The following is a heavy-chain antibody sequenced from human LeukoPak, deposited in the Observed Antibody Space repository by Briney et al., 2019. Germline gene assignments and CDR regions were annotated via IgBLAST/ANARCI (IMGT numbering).Heavy chain of an antibody. J-gene: IGHJ4*02. CDR1: AGSMSSYY. Sequence: PSETLSLTCTVSAGSMSSYYWSWIRQPPGKGLEWIGSIYHSGSTYYNPSLKGRVTISVDTSKNQFSLKLSSVTAADTAVYYCARDHRGGYYDSSGYFDYWGQGTLVTVSS. D-gene: IGHD3-22*01. V-gene: IGHV4-38-2*02. CDR3: ARDHRGGYYDSSGYFDY. CDR2: IYHSGST.